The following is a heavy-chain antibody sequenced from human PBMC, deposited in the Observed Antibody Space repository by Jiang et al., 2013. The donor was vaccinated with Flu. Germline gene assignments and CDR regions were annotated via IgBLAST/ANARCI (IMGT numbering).Heavy chain of an antibody. CDR2: IIPIFGTA. Sequence: GAEVKKPGSSVKVSCKASGGTFSSYAISWVRQAPGQGLEWMGGIIPIFGTANYAQKFQGRVTITADESTSTAYMELSSLRSEDTAVYYCARGPRGDTAMDDYYYYGMDVWGQGTTVTVSS. D-gene: IGHD5-18*01. J-gene: IGHJ6*02. V-gene: IGHV1-69*01. CDR3: ARGPRGDTAMDDYYYYGMDV. CDR1: GGTFSSYA.